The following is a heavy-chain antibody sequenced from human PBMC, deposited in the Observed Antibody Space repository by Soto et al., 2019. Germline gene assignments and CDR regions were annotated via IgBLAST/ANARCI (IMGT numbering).Heavy chain of an antibody. J-gene: IGHJ4*02. D-gene: IGHD3-10*01. V-gene: IGHV4-38-2*01. Sequence: PSETLSLTCAVSKLSLSKEYYWGWIRQPPGKGLEWIGSIHQSGSPYYNPSLKSRLTISIDKSKKQFSLRLSSVTAADTAVYYCARGAPRGIIHDFDSWGKGSLVTVSS. CDR2: IHQSGSP. CDR3: ARGAPRGIIHDFDS. CDR1: KLSLSKEYY.